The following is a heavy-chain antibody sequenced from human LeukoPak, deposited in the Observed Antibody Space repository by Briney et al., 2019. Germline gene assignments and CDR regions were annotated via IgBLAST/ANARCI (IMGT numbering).Heavy chain of an antibody. V-gene: IGHV3-21*01. CDR3: ARERPRDGYKRNAFDM. CDR2: ISSSSTYI. D-gene: IGHD5-24*01. Sequence: PGGSLRLSCAASGFTFSNCSMNWVRQAPGKGLEWVSSISSSSTYIYYADSAKGRFTISRDNAKNSLFLQMNSLRAEDTAVYYCARERPRDGYKRNAFDMWGQGTMVTAAS. J-gene: IGHJ3*02. CDR1: GFTFSNCS.